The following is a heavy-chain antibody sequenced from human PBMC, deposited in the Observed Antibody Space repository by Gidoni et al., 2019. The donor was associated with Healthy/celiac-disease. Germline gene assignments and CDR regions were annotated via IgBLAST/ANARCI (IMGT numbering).Heavy chain of an antibody. CDR3: AVTRIAVVD. CDR2: ISYDGSNK. J-gene: IGHJ4*02. V-gene: IGHV3-30-3*01. D-gene: IGHD6-19*01. Sequence: QVQLVESGGGVVQPGRSLRLSCAASGFTFSSYAMHWVRQAPGKGLEWVAVISYDGSNKYYADSVKGRFTISRDNSKNTLYLQMNSLRAEDTAVYYCAVTRIAVVDWGQGTLVTVSS. CDR1: GFTFSSYA.